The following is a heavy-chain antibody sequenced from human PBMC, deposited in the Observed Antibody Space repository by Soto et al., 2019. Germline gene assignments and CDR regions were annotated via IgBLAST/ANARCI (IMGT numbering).Heavy chain of an antibody. CDR2: MNPNSGNT. J-gene: IGHJ5*02. Sequence: ASVKVSCKASGYTFTSYDINWVRQATGQGLEWMGWMNPNSGNTGYAQKFQGRVTMTRNTSISTAYMELSSLRSEDTAVYYCAIVLLVCFQYDFWSGYYSWSDPWGQGSLVTVPS. D-gene: IGHD3-3*01. V-gene: IGHV1-8*01. CDR1: GYTFTSYD. CDR3: AIVLLVCFQYDFWSGYYSWSDP.